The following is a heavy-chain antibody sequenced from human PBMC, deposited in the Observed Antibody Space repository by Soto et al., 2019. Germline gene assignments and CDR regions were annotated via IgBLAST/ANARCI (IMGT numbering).Heavy chain of an antibody. CDR3: ARDHSSGWYGPYYYYGMDV. Sequence: QVQLVQSGAEVKKPGASVKVSCKASGYTFTSYDINWVRQATGQGLEWMGWMNPNSGNTGYAQKFQGRVTMTRNTSISTAYMERSSLRSEDTAVYYWARDHSSGWYGPYYYYGMDVWGQGTTVTVSS. V-gene: IGHV1-8*01. CDR2: MNPNSGNT. CDR1: GYTFTSYD. J-gene: IGHJ6*02. D-gene: IGHD6-19*01.